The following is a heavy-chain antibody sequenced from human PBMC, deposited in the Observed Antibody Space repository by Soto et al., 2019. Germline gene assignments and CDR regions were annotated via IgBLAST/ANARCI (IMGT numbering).Heavy chain of an antibody. Sequence: GASVKVSCKASGYTFTSYAMHWVRQAPGQRLEWMGWINAGNGNTKYSQKFQGRVTITRDTSASTAYMELSSLRSEDTAVYYCARAIVATKSYYYMDVWGKGTTVTVSS. V-gene: IGHV1-3*01. CDR1: GYTFTSYA. CDR3: ARAIVATKSYYYMDV. CDR2: INAGNGNT. D-gene: IGHD5-12*01. J-gene: IGHJ6*03.